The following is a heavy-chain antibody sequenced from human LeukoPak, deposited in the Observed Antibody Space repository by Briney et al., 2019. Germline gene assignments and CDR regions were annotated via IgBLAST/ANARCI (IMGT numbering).Heavy chain of an antibody. CDR2: ISAYNGNT. CDR1: GYTFTSYG. Sequence: ASVKVSCKASGYTFTSYGISWVRQAPGQGLEWMGWISAYNGNTNYAQKLQGRVTMTTDTSTSTAYMELRSLRSDHTVVYYCAIGPTIIVRGIIDYWGQGTLVTVSS. V-gene: IGHV1-18*01. J-gene: IGHJ4*02. CDR3: AIGPTIIVRGIIDY. D-gene: IGHD3-22*01.